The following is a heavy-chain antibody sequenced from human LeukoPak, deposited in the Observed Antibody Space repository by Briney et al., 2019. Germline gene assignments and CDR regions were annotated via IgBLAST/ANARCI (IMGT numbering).Heavy chain of an antibody. V-gene: IGHV4-34*01. Sequence: PSETLSLTCAVYGGSFSGYYWSWIRQPPGKGLEWIGEINHSGSTNYNPSLKSRVTISVDTSKNQFSLKLSSVTAADTAVYYCAGTPGNCSSTSCSASMDVWGQGTTVTVSS. J-gene: IGHJ6*02. CDR2: INHSGST. D-gene: IGHD2-2*01. CDR1: GGSFSGYY. CDR3: AGTPGNCSSTSCSASMDV.